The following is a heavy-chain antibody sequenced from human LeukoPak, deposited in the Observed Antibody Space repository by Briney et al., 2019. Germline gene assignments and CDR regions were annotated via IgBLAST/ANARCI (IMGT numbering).Heavy chain of an antibody. CDR3: ASVREASISPYFDY. CDR1: GGSISSGDYY. Sequence: PSETLSLTCTVSGGSISSGDYYWSWIRQHPEKGLEWIGYIYYSGTTYYHPSLKSRVSISVYTSKNQFSLKLSSVTAADTAVYYCASVREASISPYFDYWGQGTLVTVSS. J-gene: IGHJ4*02. D-gene: IGHD2/OR15-2a*01. CDR2: IYYSGTT. V-gene: IGHV4-31*03.